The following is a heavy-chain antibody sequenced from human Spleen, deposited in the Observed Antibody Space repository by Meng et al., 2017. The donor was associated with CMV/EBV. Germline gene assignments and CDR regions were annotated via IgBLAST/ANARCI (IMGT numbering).Heavy chain of an antibody. CDR3: ARIAASDAFDI. CDR1: GFTFSSYA. V-gene: IGHV3-30*04. CDR2: ISYDGSNK. Sequence: GESLKISCAASGFTFSSYAMHWVRQAPGKGLEWVAVISYDGSNKYYADSVKGRFTISRDNAKNSLYLQMNSLRAEDTAVYYCARIAASDAFDIWGQGTMVTVSS. J-gene: IGHJ3*02. D-gene: IGHD6-13*01.